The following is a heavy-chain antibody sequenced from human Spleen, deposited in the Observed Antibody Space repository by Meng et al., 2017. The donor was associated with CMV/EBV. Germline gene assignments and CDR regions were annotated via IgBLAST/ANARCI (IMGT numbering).Heavy chain of an antibody. J-gene: IGHJ3*02. V-gene: IGHV6-1*01. Sequence: SCAISGDSVSSNSAAWNWIRQSPSRGLEWLGRTYYRSKWYNDYAVSVKSRITINPDTSKNQFSLQLNSVTPEDTAVYYCARGNWGLKGKAFDIWGQGTMVTVSS. CDR2: TYYRSKWYN. CDR3: ARGNWGLKGKAFDI. D-gene: IGHD7-27*01. CDR1: GDSVSSNSAA.